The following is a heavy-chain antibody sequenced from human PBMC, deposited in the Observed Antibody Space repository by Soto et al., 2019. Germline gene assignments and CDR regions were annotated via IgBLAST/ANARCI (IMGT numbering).Heavy chain of an antibody. D-gene: IGHD6-6*01. CDR1: GYSFTSYW. J-gene: IGHJ6*02. V-gene: IGHV5-10-1*01. CDR2: IDPSDSYT. CDR3: AATIAARTGYYYYGMDV. Sequence: PGESLKISCKGSGYSFTSYWISWVRQMPGKGLEWMGRIDPSDSYTNYSPSFQGHVTISADKSISTAYLQWSSLKASDTAMYYCAATIAARTGYYYYGMDVWGQGTTVTVYS.